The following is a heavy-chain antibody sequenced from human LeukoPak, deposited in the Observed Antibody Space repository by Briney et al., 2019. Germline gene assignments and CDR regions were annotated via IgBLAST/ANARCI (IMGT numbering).Heavy chain of an antibody. CDR2: ISSAGSKI. Sequence: GGSLRLSCAASGFTFRNYEMNWVRQAPGRGLEWVSYISSAGSKIYYADFVKGRFTVSRDNAKNSLFLQMNSLRAEDTAVYYCARDTPNYSSSADYWGQGTLVTVSS. CDR1: GFTFRNYE. J-gene: IGHJ4*02. D-gene: IGHD6-6*01. CDR3: ARDTPNYSSSADY. V-gene: IGHV3-48*03.